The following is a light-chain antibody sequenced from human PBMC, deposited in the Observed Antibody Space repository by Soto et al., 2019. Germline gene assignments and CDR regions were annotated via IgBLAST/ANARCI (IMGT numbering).Light chain of an antibody. V-gene: IGKV3-15*01. CDR3: QQRNSYSWT. J-gene: IGKJ1*01. CDR1: QSVSID. Sequence: EIVMTQSPDTLSVSPGERATLSCRASQSVSIDLAWYQQTPGQAPRLLIYGASTRATGVPPTFSGSASGTEFTLTISSLEPEDFAVYYCQQRNSYSWTFGQGTKVDI. CDR2: GAS.